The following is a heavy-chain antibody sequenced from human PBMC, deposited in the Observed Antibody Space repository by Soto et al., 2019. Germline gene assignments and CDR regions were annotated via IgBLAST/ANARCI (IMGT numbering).Heavy chain of an antibody. CDR2: IYYSGST. CDR3: ARQDIVVVVAAGFNWFDP. V-gene: IGHV4-39*01. CDR1: GGSISSSSYY. J-gene: IGHJ5*02. D-gene: IGHD2-15*01. Sequence: QLQLQESGPGLVKPSETLSLTCTVSGGSISSSSYYWGWIRQPPGKGLEWIGSIYYSGSTYYNPSLKSRVTIFVDTSKNQFSLKLSSVAAADTAVYYCARQDIVVVVAAGFNWFDPWGQGTLVTVSS.